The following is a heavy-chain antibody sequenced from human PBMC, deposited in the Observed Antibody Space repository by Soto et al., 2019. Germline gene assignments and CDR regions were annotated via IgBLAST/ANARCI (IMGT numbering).Heavy chain of an antibody. J-gene: IGHJ3*02. CDR3: ARDRNQRGNAFDI. V-gene: IGHV1-69*04. D-gene: IGHD3-10*01. CDR2: IIPNLGIA. CDR1: GGTFSSYT. Sequence: ASVKVSCKASGGTFSSYTISWVRQAPGQGLEWMGRIIPNLGIANYAQKFQGRVTITADKSTSTAYMELSSLRSEDTAVYYCARDRNQRGNAFDIWGQGTMVTVSS.